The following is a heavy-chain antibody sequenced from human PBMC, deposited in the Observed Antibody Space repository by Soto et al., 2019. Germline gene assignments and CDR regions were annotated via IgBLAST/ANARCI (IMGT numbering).Heavy chain of an antibody. CDR1: GFTFSSYA. CDR3: AKDLGIGIAAAGTFDAFDI. Sequence: GGSLRLSCAASGFTFSSYAMSWVRQAPGKGLEWVSAISGSGGSTYYADSVKGRFTISRDNSKNTLYLQMNSLRAEDMAVYYCAKDLGIGIAAAGTFDAFDIWGQGTMVTVSS. V-gene: IGHV3-23*01. J-gene: IGHJ3*02. D-gene: IGHD6-13*01. CDR2: ISGSGGST.